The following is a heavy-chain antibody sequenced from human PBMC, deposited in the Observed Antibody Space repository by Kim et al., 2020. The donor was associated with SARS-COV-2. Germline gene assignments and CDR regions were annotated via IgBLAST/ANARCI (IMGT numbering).Heavy chain of an antibody. D-gene: IGHD3-10*01. CDR2: IFYSGRT. Sequence: SETLSLTCTVSGGSISRDTHYWGWIRQSPGTGLEWIGSIFYSGRTYHNPSLKSRVTISVDTSKNQFSLKLSSVTAADTAFYYCASHSSTFYVSGIYRGYFDNWGQGTLVTVSS. V-gene: IGHV4-39*01. J-gene: IGHJ4*02. CDR1: GGSISRDTHY. CDR3: ASHSSTFYVSGIYRGYFDN.